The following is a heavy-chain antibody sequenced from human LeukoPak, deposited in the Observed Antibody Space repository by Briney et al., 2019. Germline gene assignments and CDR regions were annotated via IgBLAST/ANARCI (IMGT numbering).Heavy chain of an antibody. J-gene: IGHJ4*02. Sequence: GSLRLSCAASGFTFSDYYMSWIRQPPGKGLEWIGLIHYSGSTTYNPSLKSRVTISIDTSKNQFSLHLNSVTAADTAVYYCARDIREVGESHYFDYWGQGTLVTVSS. CDR1: GFTFSDYY. V-gene: IGHV4-59*01. CDR3: ARDIREVGESHYFDY. D-gene: IGHD1-26*01. CDR2: IHYSGST.